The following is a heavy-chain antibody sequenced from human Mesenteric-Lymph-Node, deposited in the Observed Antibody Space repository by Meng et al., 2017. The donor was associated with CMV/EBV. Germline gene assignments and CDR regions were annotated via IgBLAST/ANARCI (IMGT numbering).Heavy chain of an antibody. V-gene: IGHV3-30*04. CDR3: ATPGGGIAAAGAEYFQH. D-gene: IGHD6-13*01. CDR2: LSYDESNR. CDR1: GFTFSSFA. J-gene: IGHJ1*01. Sequence: GGSLRLSCAASGFTFSSFAMHWVRQAPGKGLEWVAVLSYDESNRHYGDSVKGRFTVSRDNSKNTLYLQMNSLRAEDTAVYYCATPGGGIAAAGAEYFQHWGQGTLVTVSS.